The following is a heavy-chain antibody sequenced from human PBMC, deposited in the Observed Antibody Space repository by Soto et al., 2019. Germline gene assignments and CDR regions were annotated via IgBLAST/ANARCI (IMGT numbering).Heavy chain of an antibody. D-gene: IGHD3-10*01. J-gene: IGHJ4*02. CDR2: INAGNGNT. CDR1: GYTFTSYA. CDR3: ARVSPFRGTRPLFDY. V-gene: IGHV1-3*01. Sequence: GASVKVSCKASGYTFTSYAMHWVRQAPGQRLEWMGWINAGNGNTKYSQKFQGRVTITRDTSASTAYMELSSLRSEDTAVYYCARVSPFRGTRPLFDYWGQGALVTVSS.